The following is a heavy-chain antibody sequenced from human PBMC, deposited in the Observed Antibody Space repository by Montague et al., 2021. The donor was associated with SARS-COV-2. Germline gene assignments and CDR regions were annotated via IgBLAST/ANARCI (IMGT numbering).Heavy chain of an antibody. D-gene: IGHD2-21*01. J-gene: IGHJ5*01. Sequence: SETLSLTCAVYGGSFSGYDWTWIRQSPGKGLEWIGEINQSGSTKYKPSLKSRVTISVDTSKNQFSLRLTSVTAADTALYYCGRGLMSIKMMVVIMTGASNWLDSWGQGTLVTVSP. CDR1: GGSFSGYD. V-gene: IGHV4-34*01. CDR3: GRGLMSIKMMVVIMTGASNWLDS. CDR2: INQSGST.